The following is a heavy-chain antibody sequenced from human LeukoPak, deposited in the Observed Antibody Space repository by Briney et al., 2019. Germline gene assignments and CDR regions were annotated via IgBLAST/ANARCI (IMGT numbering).Heavy chain of an antibody. Sequence: GGSLRLSCAASGFTFSSHWMSWVRQAPGKGLEWVASINPDGSEKYYVDSVKGRFTISRVNAQNSLYLQLNSLRAEDTAMYYCARGHYGLDYWGQGTLVTVSS. CDR3: ARGHYGLDY. D-gene: IGHD3-16*01. CDR2: INPDGSEK. V-gene: IGHV3-7*01. J-gene: IGHJ4*02. CDR1: GFTFSSHW.